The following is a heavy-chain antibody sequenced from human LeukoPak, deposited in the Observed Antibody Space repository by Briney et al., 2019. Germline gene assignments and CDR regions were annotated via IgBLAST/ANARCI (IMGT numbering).Heavy chain of an antibody. Sequence: GGSLRLSCAASGFTFGSYSMNWVRQAPGKGLEWVSSISSSSSYIYYADSVKGRFTISRDNSKNTLYLQMNSLRAEDTAVYYCARDNSYSSGWYGSWFDPWGQGTLVTVSS. CDR3: ARDNSYSSGWYGSWFDP. V-gene: IGHV3-21*01. D-gene: IGHD6-19*01. J-gene: IGHJ5*02. CDR2: ISSSSSYI. CDR1: GFTFGSYS.